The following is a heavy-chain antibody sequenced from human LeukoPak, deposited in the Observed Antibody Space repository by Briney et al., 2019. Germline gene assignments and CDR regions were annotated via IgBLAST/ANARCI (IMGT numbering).Heavy chain of an antibody. CDR3: ARGGYSYGGSSYYYYGMDV. Sequence: GASVKVSYKASGYTFTSYGISWVRQAPGQGLEWMGWISAYNGNTNYAQKLQGRVTMTTDTSTSTAYMELRSLRSDDTAVYYCARGGYSYGGSSYYYYGMDVWGQGTTVTVSS. CDR1: GYTFTSYG. CDR2: ISAYNGNT. D-gene: IGHD5-18*01. J-gene: IGHJ6*02. V-gene: IGHV1-18*01.